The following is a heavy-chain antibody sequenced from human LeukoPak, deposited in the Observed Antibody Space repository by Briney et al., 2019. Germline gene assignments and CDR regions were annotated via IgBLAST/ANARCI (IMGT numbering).Heavy chain of an antibody. CDR3: ARGHYYFDY. J-gene: IGHJ4*02. Sequence: KPSETLSLTCAVYGGSFSGYYWSWIRQPPGKGLEWIGEINHSGSTNYNPSLKSRVTISVDTSKSQFSLKLSSVTAADTAVYYCARGHYYFDYWGQGTLVTVSS. CDR1: GGSFSGYY. CDR2: INHSGST. V-gene: IGHV4-34*01.